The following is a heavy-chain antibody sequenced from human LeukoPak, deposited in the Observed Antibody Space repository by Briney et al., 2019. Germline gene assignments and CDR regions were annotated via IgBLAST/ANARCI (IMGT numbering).Heavy chain of an antibody. CDR1: GFTFSSYE. V-gene: IGHV3-48*03. D-gene: IGHD4-23*01. J-gene: IGHJ4*02. CDR3: ARDLLRWGGY. Sequence: GPLRLSCAASGFTFSSYEMNWVRQAPGKGLEWVPYISSSGSTIYYADSVKGRFTISRDNAKNSLYLQMNSLRAEDTAVYYCARDLLRWGGYWGQGTLVTVSS. CDR2: ISSSGSTI.